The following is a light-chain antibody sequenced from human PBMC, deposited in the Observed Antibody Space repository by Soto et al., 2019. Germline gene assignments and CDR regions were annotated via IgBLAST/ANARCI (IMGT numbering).Light chain of an antibody. Sequence: DIQMTQSPSTLSASVGDRVTITCRASQTINTWLAWYQQKPGKAPKLLIYRASNLVSGVPSRFSGSGSGTEFPLTISRLQPDDFSIYYCQQYETYSGTFGPGTKVDI. CDR1: QTINTW. CDR3: QQYETYSGT. CDR2: RAS. V-gene: IGKV1-5*03. J-gene: IGKJ3*01.